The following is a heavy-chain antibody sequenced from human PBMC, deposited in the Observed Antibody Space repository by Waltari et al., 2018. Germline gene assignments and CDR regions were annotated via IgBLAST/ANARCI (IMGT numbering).Heavy chain of an antibody. D-gene: IGHD1-7*01. CDR2: IITIFGTA. Sequence: QVQLVQSGAEVKKPGSSVKVSCKASGGTFSSYAISWVRQAPGQGLEWMGGIITIFGTANYAQKVQGRVTITADESKSTAYMELSSLRSEDTAVYYCARGGTSGTRPRGFFDYWGQGTLVTVSS. CDR1: GGTFSSYA. V-gene: IGHV1-69*13. CDR3: ARGGTSGTRPRGFFDY. J-gene: IGHJ4*02.